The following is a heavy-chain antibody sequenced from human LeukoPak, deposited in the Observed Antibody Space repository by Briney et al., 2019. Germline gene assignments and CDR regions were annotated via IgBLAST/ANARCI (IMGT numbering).Heavy chain of an antibody. CDR1: GGTFSSYA. J-gene: IGHJ3*02. Sequence: GASVKVSCKASGGTFSSYAISWVRQAPGQGLEWMGRIIPIFGTANYAQKFQGRVTITTDESTSTAYMELSSLRSEDTAVYYCARDQKRPRPNISWDGLKPDYDILTGPYAFDIWGQGTMVTVSS. D-gene: IGHD3-9*01. CDR2: IIPIFGTA. CDR3: ARDQKRPRPNISWDGLKPDYDILTGPYAFDI. V-gene: IGHV1-69*05.